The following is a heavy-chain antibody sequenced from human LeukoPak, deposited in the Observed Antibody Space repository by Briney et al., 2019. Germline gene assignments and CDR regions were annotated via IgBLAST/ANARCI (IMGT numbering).Heavy chain of an antibody. Sequence: SETLSLXCAVSGYSISSGYYWGWIRQPPGMGLEWIGSIYHSGSTYYNPSLKSRVTISVDTSKNQFSLKLSSVTAADTAVYYCATLGYCSSTSCYQGYWGQGTLVTVSS. D-gene: IGHD2-2*01. V-gene: IGHV4-38-2*01. CDR3: ATLGYCSSTSCYQGY. J-gene: IGHJ4*02. CDR1: GYSISSGYY. CDR2: IYHSGST.